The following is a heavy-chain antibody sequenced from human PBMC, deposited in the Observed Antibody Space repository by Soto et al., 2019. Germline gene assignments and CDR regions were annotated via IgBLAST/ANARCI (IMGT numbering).Heavy chain of an antibody. D-gene: IGHD4-17*01. CDR3: ARASFYGDFYLDH. V-gene: IGHV3-7*01. CDR2: IRQDGSEQ. CDR1: GFVFNTFW. Sequence: EVQLVESGRNLVQPGGSLRLSCAASGFVFNTFWMSWVRQAPGKGLEWVASIRQDGSEQFYVDSVKGRFTISRDNAKNSLSLQMNSLRAEDTAVYYCARASFYGDFYLDHWGRGTRVTGSS. J-gene: IGHJ4*02.